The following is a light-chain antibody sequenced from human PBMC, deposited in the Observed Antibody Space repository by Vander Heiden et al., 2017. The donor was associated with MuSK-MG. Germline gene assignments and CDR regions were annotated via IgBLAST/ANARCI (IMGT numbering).Light chain of an antibody. CDR1: QSISNY. J-gene: IGKJ1*01. V-gene: IGKV1-39*01. CDR2: AAY. Sequence: DIQMTQSPSSLSASVGDRVTITCQASQSISNYLNWYQQKPGKAPKVLIYAAYNLQSGVPSRFSGSGSGTDFTLTISSLQPEDFATYYCQQSYSRTFGQGTTVEI. CDR3: QQSYSRT.